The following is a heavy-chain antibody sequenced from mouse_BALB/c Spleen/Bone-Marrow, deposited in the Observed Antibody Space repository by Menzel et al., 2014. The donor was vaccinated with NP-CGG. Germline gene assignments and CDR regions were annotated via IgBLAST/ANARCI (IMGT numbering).Heavy chain of an antibody. CDR1: GFTFTDYY. CDR2: IRNEANGYTT. Sequence: EVQLVESGGGLVQPGGSLRLSCATSGFTFTDYYMTWVRQPSGKALEWLSFIRNEANGYTTEYSASVKGRFTISRDNSQSILYLQMNTLRPEDSATYYCARDNGSSPSYWFFNVWGAGTTATVSS. J-gene: IGHJ1*01. CDR3: ARDNGSSPSYWFFNV. D-gene: IGHD1-1*01. V-gene: IGHV7-3*02.